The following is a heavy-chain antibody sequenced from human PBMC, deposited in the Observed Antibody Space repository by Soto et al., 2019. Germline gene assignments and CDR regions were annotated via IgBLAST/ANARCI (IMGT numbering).Heavy chain of an antibody. V-gene: IGHV1-18*01. CDR3: ARDPGGSMDIVLMVYAHYYYYYGMDV. CDR1: GYTFTSYG. CDR2: ISAYNGNT. Sequence: ASVKVSCKASGYTFTSYGISWVRQAPGQGLEWMGWISAYNGNTNYAQKLQGRVTMTTDTSTSTAYMELRSLRSDDTAVYYCARDPGGSMDIVLMVYAHYYYYYGMDVWGQGTTVTVSS. D-gene: IGHD2-8*01. J-gene: IGHJ6*02.